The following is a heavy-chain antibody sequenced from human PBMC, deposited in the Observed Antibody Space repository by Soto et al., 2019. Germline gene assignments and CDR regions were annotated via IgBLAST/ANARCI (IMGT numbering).Heavy chain of an antibody. CDR3: ARSMYYSDGSNYSPFDY. V-gene: IGHV4-61*01. CDR1: GGSVGSGNDY. J-gene: IGHJ4*02. D-gene: IGHD3-22*01. Sequence: SETLSLTCTVSGGSVGSGNDYWSWIRQPPGKGLEWIGYFYYTGSTNYNPSLKSRVTISIDASKNQFSLRLSSVTAADTAVYYCARSMYYSDGSNYSPFDYWGQGTLVTVSS. CDR2: FYYTGST.